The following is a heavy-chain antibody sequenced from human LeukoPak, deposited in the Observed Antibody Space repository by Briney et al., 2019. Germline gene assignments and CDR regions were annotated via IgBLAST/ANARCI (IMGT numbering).Heavy chain of an antibody. Sequence: SVKVSCKASGGTFSSYAISWVRQAPGQGLEWMGRIIPILGIANYAQKFQGRVTITADKSTSTAYMELSSLGSEDTAVYYCARDRLGRSSSWYYFDYWGQGTLVTVSS. V-gene: IGHV1-69*04. D-gene: IGHD6-13*01. J-gene: IGHJ4*02. CDR2: IIPILGIA. CDR1: GGTFSSYA. CDR3: ARDRLGRSSSWYYFDY.